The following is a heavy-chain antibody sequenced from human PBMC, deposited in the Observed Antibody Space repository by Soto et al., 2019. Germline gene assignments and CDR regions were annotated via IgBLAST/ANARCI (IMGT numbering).Heavy chain of an antibody. D-gene: IGHD2-21*02. CDR1: GFTFSSYS. V-gene: IGHV3-21*01. CDR3: ARSDTLAYCGGDCYSGGVLGYYYYGMDV. CDR2: ISSSSSYI. J-gene: IGHJ6*02. Sequence: ESLKISCAASGFTFSSYSMNWVRQAPGNGLEWVSSISSSSSYIYYADSVKGRFTISRDNAKNSLYLQMNSLRAEDTAVYYCARSDTLAYCGGDCYSGGVLGYYYYGMDVWRQGTTVTVSS.